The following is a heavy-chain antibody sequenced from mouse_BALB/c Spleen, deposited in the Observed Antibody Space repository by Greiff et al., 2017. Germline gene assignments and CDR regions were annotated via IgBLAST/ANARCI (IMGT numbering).Heavy chain of an antibody. J-gene: IGHJ4*01. CDR1: GYAFTNYL. V-gene: IGHV1-54*01. CDR3: ARRLGPFYAMDY. Sequence: VQLQQSGAELVRPGTSVKVSCKASGYAFTNYLIEWVKQRPGQGLEWIGVINPGSGGTNYNEKFKGKATLTIDTSSSTAYMQLSSLTSEDSAVYFCARRLGPFYAMDYWGQGTSVTVSS. CDR2: INPGSGGT. D-gene: IGHD4-1*01.